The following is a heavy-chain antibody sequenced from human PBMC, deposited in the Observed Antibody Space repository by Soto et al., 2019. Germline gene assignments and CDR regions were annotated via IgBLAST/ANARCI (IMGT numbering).Heavy chain of an antibody. J-gene: IGHJ3*02. Sequence: EVQLVESGGGLVQPGGSLRLSCAASGFTFSSYWMSWVRQAPGKGLEWVANIKQDGSEKYYVDSVKGRFSISRDNAKNPLYLQMNGLRAEDTAVYYFSRHAEIAPFDIWGEGTMVTVAS. V-gene: IGHV3-7*01. D-gene: IGHD6-13*01. CDR1: GFTFSSYW. CDR3: SRHAEIAPFDI. CDR2: IKQDGSEK.